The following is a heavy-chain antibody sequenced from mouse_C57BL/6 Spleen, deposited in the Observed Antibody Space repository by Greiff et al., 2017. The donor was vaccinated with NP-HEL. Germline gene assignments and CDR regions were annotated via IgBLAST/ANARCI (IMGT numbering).Heavy chain of an antibody. CDR1: GYSITSGYY. J-gene: IGHJ2*01. V-gene: IGHV3-6*01. CDR3: ASNYYGSSSFDY. Sequence: EVQLQESGPGLVKPSQSLSLTCSVTGYSITSGYYWNWIRQFPGNKLEWMGYISYDGSNNYNPSLKNRISITRDTSKNQFFLKLNSVTTEDTATYYCASNYYGSSSFDYWGQGTTLTVSS. D-gene: IGHD1-1*01. CDR2: ISYDGSN.